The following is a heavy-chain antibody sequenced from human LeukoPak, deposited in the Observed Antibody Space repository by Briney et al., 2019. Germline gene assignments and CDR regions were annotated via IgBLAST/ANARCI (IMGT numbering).Heavy chain of an antibody. CDR2: ISGSGGST. CDR1: GFTFSSYA. J-gene: IGHJ6*02. CDR3: AKTYYDILTGYGYYGMDV. Sequence: GGSLRLSCAASGFTFSSYAMSWVRQAPGKGLEWVSAISGSGGSTYYADSVKGRFTISRDSSKNTLYLQMNSLRAEDTAVYYCAKTYYDILTGYGYYGMDVWGQGTTVTVSS. D-gene: IGHD3-9*01. V-gene: IGHV3-23*01.